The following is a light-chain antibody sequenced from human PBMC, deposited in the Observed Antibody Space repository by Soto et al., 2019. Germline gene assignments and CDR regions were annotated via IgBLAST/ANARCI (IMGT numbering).Light chain of an antibody. V-gene: IGKV1-5*01. J-gene: IGKJ2*01. CDR3: QQYSSHSNT. CDR1: QSVSEW. Sequence: DIQMTQSPATLSSSVGDSVTITCRASQSVSEWLAWYQQKPGKAPKLLIYDASSLESGVPSRFSGSGSGTEFTLTISSLQPDDFAAYYCQQYSSHSNTFGRGTKVECK. CDR2: DAS.